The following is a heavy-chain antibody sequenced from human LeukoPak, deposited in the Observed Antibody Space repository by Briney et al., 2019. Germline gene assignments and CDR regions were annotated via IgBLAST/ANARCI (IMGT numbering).Heavy chain of an antibody. CDR3: ARVSCSGGSCYSKWFDP. Sequence: SQTLSLTCTVSGGSISSGDYYWSWIRQPPGKGLEWIGYIYYSGSTYYNPSLKSRVTISVDTSKNQFSLKLSSVTAADTAVYYCARVSCSGGSCYSKWFDPWGQGTLVTVSS. D-gene: IGHD2-15*01. J-gene: IGHJ5*02. CDR1: GGSISSGDYY. V-gene: IGHV4-30-4*01. CDR2: IYYSGST.